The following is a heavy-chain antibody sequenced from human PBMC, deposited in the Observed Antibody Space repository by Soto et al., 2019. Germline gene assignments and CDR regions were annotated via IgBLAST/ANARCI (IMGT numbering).Heavy chain of an antibody. CDR2: ISAYNGNT. V-gene: IGHV1-18*01. Sequence: EASVKVSCKASGYTFTSYGISWVRQAPGQGLEWMGWISAYNGNTNYAQKLQGRVTMTTDTSTSTAYMELRSLRSDDTAVYCCARWVVATIDDSDAFDIWGQGTMVTVSS. CDR1: GYTFTSYG. J-gene: IGHJ3*02. D-gene: IGHD5-12*01. CDR3: ARWVVATIDDSDAFDI.